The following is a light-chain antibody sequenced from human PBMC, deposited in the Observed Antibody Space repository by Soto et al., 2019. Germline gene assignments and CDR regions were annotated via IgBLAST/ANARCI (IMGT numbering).Light chain of an antibody. CDR1: SGHSSYI. CDR3: ETWDSNPHVV. CDR2: LEGSGSY. J-gene: IGLJ2*01. Sequence: QLVLTQSSSASASLGSSVKLTCTLSSGHSSYIIAWHQQQPGKAPRYLMTLEGSGSYNKGSGVPDRFSGSSSGADSYLTISFLQSEYEADYYCETWDSNPHVVFGGGTKLTVL. V-gene: IGLV4-60*03.